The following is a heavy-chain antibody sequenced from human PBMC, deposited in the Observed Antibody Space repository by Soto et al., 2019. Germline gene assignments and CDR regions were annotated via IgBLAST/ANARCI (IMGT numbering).Heavy chain of an antibody. D-gene: IGHD3-3*01. CDR3: ARGYFWSGYYLPFDY. CDR2: ISAYNGNT. CDR1: GYAFTSYG. V-gene: IGHV1-18*01. J-gene: IGHJ4*02. Sequence: ASVKVSCKASGYAFTSYGMSWVRQAPGQGLEWMGWISAYNGNTNYAQKLQGRVTMTTDTSTSTAYMELRSLRSDDTAVYYCARGYFWSGYYLPFDYWGQGTLVTVSS.